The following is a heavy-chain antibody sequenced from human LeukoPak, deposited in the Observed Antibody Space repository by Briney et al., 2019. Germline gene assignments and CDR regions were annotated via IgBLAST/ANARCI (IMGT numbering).Heavy chain of an antibody. D-gene: IGHD3-10*01. J-gene: IGHJ5*02. Sequence: GASVKVSCKASGYTFTSYGISWVRQDPGQALEWMGWISAYNGNTNYAQKLQGRVTMTTDTSTSTASMELRSLRSDDTAVYYCARDPARGSFGVKEYNWFDPWGQGTLVTVSS. CDR3: ARDPARGSFGVKEYNWFDP. CDR2: ISAYNGNT. V-gene: IGHV1-18*01. CDR1: GYTFTSYG.